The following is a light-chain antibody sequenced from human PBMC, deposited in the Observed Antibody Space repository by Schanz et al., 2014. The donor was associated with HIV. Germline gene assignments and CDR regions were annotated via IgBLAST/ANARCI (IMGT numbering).Light chain of an antibody. V-gene: IGKV3-20*01. CDR1: QSVTSYY. CDR3: QQFGISPPWT. J-gene: IGKJ1*01. Sequence: EIVLTQSPGTLSLSPGERATLSCRASQSVTSYYLAWYQHRPGQAPRLLIYGASNRASGVAARFSGSGSGTECTLTISGLEPEDFAVYYCQQFGISPPWTFGQGTKVEIK. CDR2: GAS.